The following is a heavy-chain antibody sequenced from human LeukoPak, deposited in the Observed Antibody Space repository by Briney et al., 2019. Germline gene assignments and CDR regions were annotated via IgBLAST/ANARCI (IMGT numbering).Heavy chain of an antibody. D-gene: IGHD3-16*01. CDR1: GFTFSSYS. V-gene: IGHV3-21*01. CDR2: ISSSSSYI. Sequence: GGSLRLSCAASGFTFSSYSMNWVRRAPGKGLEWVSSISSSSSYIYYADSVKGRFTISRDNAKNSLYLQMNSLRAEDTAVYYCARAYDYVWGSYGYWGQGTLVTVSS. J-gene: IGHJ4*02. CDR3: ARAYDYVWGSYGY.